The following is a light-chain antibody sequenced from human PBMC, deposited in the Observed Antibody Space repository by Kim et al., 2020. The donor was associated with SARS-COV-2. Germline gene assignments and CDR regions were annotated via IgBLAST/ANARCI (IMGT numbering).Light chain of an antibody. Sequence: SYELTQPPSVSVSPGQTATMACSGDNLGDKYVCWYQQRPGQSPVLVIYQDSKRPSGIPERFFGSNSGNTATLTISGTQAIDEADYYCQAWDSSHVLFGVG. CDR3: QAWDSSHVL. J-gene: IGLJ2*01. V-gene: IGLV3-1*01. CDR2: QDS. CDR1: NLGDKY.